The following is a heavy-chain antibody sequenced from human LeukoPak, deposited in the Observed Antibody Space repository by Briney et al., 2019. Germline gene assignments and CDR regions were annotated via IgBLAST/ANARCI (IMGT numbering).Heavy chain of an antibody. J-gene: IGHJ2*01. CDR2: IYYSGST. D-gene: IGHD3-10*01. Sequence: SETLSLTCTVSGGSISSSSYYWGWIRQPPGKGLEWVGSIYYSGSTYYNPSLKSRVTISVDTSKNQFSLKLSSVAAADTAVYYCARAYYYGSGSYVRDFWYFDLWGRGTLVTVSS. CDR3: ARAYYYGSGSYVRDFWYFDL. CDR1: GGSISSSSYY. V-gene: IGHV4-39*07.